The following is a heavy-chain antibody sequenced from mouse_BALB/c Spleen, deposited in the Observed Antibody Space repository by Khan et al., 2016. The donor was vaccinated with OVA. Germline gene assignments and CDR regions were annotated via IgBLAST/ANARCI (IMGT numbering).Heavy chain of an antibody. D-gene: IGHD1-1*02. CDR1: GFTFSDYY. CDR2: IRNKANGYTT. Sequence: EVQLVESGGGLVQPGGSLRLSCATSGFTFSDYYMSWVRQPPGKALEWLGFIRNKANGYTTEYSASVKGRFTISRDNSQSILSLQMNTLRREDTATYYWATLWCRRGFFDVWGAGTTVTVSS. V-gene: IGHV7-3*02. J-gene: IGHJ1*01. CDR3: ATLWCRRGFFDV.